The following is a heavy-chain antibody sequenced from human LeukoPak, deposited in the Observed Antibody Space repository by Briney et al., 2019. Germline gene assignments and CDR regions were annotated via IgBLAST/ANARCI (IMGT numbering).Heavy chain of an antibody. Sequence: PGGSLRLSCAASGFTFSSYSMNWVRQAPGKGLEWVSYISSSSSTIYYADSVKGRFTISRDNAKNSLYLQMNSLRAEDTAVYYCARDVSRGAARPWYYYYMDVWGKGTTVTVSS. CDR3: ARDVSRGAARPWYYYYMDV. J-gene: IGHJ6*03. V-gene: IGHV3-48*04. CDR1: GFTFSSYS. D-gene: IGHD6-6*01. CDR2: ISSSSSTI.